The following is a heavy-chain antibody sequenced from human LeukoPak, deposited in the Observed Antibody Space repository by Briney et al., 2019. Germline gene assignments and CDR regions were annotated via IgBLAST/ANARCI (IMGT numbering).Heavy chain of an antibody. CDR3: AKDISVAGTYFDY. CDR1: GFTFSSYS. D-gene: IGHD6-19*01. J-gene: IGHJ4*02. Sequence: PGGSLRLSCAASGFTFSSYSMNWVRQAPGKGLEWVAVISYDGSNKYYADSVKGRFTISRDNSKNTLYLQMNSLRAEDTAVYYCAKDISVAGTYFDYWGQGTLVTVSS. V-gene: IGHV3-30*18. CDR2: ISYDGSNK.